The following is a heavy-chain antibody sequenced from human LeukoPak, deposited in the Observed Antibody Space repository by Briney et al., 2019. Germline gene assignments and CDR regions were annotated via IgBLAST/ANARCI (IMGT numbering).Heavy chain of an antibody. CDR2: IRSKANSYAT. J-gene: IGHJ4*02. CDR3: TRRPSRDFDY. Sequence: GGSLRLSCAASGFTFSGSAMHWVRQASGKGLEWVGRIRSKANSYATAYAASVKGRFTISRDDSKNTAYLQMNSLKTEDTAVYCCTRRPSRDFDYWGQGTLVTVSS. CDR1: GFTFSGSA. V-gene: IGHV3-73*01. D-gene: IGHD6-13*01.